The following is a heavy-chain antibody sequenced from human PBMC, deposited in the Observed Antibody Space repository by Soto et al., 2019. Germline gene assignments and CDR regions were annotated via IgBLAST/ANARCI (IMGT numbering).Heavy chain of an antibody. V-gene: IGHV4-39*01. Sequence: SETLSLTCTVSGGSISSSSYYWGWIRQPPGKGLEWIGSIYYSGSTYYNPSLRSRVTISVDTSKNQFSLKLSSVTAADTAVYYCVAQPRSSGWYSKRAHYYYGMDVWGQGTTVTVSS. CDR3: VAQPRSSGWYSKRAHYYYGMDV. CDR1: GGSISSSSYY. CDR2: IYYSGST. D-gene: IGHD6-19*01. J-gene: IGHJ6*02.